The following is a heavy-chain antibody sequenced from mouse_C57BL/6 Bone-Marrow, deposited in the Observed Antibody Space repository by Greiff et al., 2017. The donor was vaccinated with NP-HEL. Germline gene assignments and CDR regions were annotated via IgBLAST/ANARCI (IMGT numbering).Heavy chain of an antibody. J-gene: IGHJ2*01. CDR3: ARRAAQATEYFDY. CDR1: GYAFTNYL. D-gene: IGHD3-2*02. V-gene: IGHV1-54*01. CDR2: INPGSGGT. Sequence: LQESGAELVRPGTSVKVSCKASGYAFTNYLIEWVKQRPGQGLEWIGVINPGSGGTNYNEKFKGKATLTADKSSSTAYMQLSSLTSEDSAVYFCARRAAQATEYFDYWGQGTTLTVSS.